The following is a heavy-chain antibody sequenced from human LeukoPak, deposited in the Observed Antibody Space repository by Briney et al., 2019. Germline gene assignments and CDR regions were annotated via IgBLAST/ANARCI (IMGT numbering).Heavy chain of an antibody. CDR2: INPNSGGT. D-gene: IGHD2-15*01. CDR1: GYTFTGYY. CDR3: ARARYCSGGSCYSGPFDY. V-gene: IGHV1-2*02. Sequence: ASVKVSCKASGYTFTGYYMHWVRQAPGQGLERMGWINPNSGGTNYAQKFQGRVTMTRDTSISTAYMELSRLRSDDTAVYYCARARYCSGGSCYSGPFDYWGQGTLVTVSS. J-gene: IGHJ4*02.